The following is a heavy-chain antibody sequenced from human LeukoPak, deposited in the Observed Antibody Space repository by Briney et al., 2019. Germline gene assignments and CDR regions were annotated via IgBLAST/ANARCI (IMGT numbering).Heavy chain of an antibody. V-gene: IGHV4-59*08. CDR3: ARSEDYGGKGPDY. CDR1: GGSISSYY. J-gene: IGHJ4*02. Sequence: PSETLSLTCTVSGGSISSYYWSWIRQPPGKGLEWIGYIYYSGSTNYNPSLKSRVTISVDTSKNQFSLKLSSVTAADTAVYYCARSEDYGGKGPDYWGQGTLVTVSS. D-gene: IGHD4-23*01. CDR2: IYYSGST.